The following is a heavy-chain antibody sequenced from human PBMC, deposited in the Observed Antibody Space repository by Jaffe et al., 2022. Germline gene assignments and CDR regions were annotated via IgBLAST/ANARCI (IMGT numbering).Heavy chain of an antibody. CDR2: IIPIFGTA. CDR3: ARWTHYDSSAVLEGALDY. V-gene: IGHV1-69*05. CDR1: GGTFSSYA. Sequence: QVQLVQSGAEVKKPGSSVKVSCKASGGTFSSYAISWVRQAPGQGLEWMGGIIPIFGTANYAQKFQGRVTITTDESTSTAYMELSSLRSEDTAVYYCARWTHYDSSAVLEGALDYWGQGTLVTVSS. J-gene: IGHJ4*02. D-gene: IGHD3-22*01.